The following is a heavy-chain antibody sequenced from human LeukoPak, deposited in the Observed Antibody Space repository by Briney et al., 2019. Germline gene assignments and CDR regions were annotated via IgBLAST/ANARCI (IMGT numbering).Heavy chain of an antibody. CDR3: ARGPRAYTSGWYYFDS. CDR2: MSYDGTSE. V-gene: IGHV3-30-3*01. Sequence: GGSLRLSCAASGFTFSSYAMHWVRQAPGKGLEWVAVMSYDGTSEYYADSVRGRFTISRDNAKNSLDLQMTSLRAEDTGIYYCARGPRAYTSGWYYFDSWGRGTLVTVSS. J-gene: IGHJ4*02. D-gene: IGHD6-19*01. CDR1: GFTFSSYA.